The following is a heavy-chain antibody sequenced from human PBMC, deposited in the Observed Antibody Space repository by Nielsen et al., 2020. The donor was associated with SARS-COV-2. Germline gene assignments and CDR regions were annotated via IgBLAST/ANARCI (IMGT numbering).Heavy chain of an antibody. CDR2: ISTHNGHT. CDR1: DYSFTTFG. D-gene: IGHD5-18*01. Sequence: ASVKVSCKASDYSFTTFGIHWVRQTPGQGLEWMGWISTHNGHTAYAQNLQGRVTMTSDTSTSTAYVELRSLSSDDTAVYYCARGGDTSLVPYFNGLDVWGQGTTVTVSS. V-gene: IGHV1-18*01. CDR3: ARGGDTSLVPYFNGLDV. J-gene: IGHJ6*02.